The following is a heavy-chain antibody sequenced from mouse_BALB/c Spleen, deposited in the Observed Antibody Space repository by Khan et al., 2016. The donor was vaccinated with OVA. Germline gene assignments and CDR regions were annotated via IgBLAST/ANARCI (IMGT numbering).Heavy chain of an antibody. CDR3: ARVYGGDFDY. J-gene: IGHJ2*01. CDR1: GYSIPTDYA. D-gene: IGHD1-1*01. CDR2: ISYSGNA. Sequence: EVQLVESGPALVKPFQSLSLTCTFTGYSIPTDYAWNWIRQFPGNKLDWLGSISYSGNAKYNPSLKSRISITRDTSKNQFFLQLKSVTTEDTARYYCARVYGGDFDYWGQGTTLTVSS. V-gene: IGHV3-2*02.